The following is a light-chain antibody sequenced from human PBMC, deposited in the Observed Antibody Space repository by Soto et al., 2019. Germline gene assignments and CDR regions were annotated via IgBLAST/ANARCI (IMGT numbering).Light chain of an antibody. CDR3: QQSYSTPET. Sequence: IHITQSASSVSASVGDRVTITWRATQSISSYLNWYQQKPGKAPKLLIYAASSLPSGVPSRFSGSGSATDFTLTISSLQPEDFATYYCQQSYSTPETFGQGTKVDIK. CDR2: AAS. J-gene: IGKJ1*01. V-gene: IGKV1-39*01. CDR1: QSISSY.